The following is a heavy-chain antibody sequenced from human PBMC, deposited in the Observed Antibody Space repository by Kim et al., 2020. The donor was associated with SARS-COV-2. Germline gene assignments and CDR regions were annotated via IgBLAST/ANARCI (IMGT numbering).Heavy chain of an antibody. CDR1: GGSISSSSYY. Sequence: SETLSLTCTVSGGSISSSSYYWGWIRQPPGKGLEWIGSIYYSGSTYYNPSLKSRVTISVDTSKNQFSLKLSSVTAADTAVYYCARHDLSISDYYDSSGYYPTPFAFDIWGQGTMVTVSS. D-gene: IGHD3-22*01. CDR2: IYYSGST. J-gene: IGHJ3*02. V-gene: IGHV4-39*01. CDR3: ARHDLSISDYYDSSGYYPTPFAFDI.